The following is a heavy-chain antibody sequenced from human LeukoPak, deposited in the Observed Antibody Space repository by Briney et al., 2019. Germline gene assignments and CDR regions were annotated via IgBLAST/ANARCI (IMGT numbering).Heavy chain of an antibody. D-gene: IGHD3-10*01. CDR2: ISGYNGNT. CDR1: GYTFTRYG. CDR3: ARDSLYYGSGSYLGFDP. V-gene: IGHV1-18*01. J-gene: IGHJ5*02. Sequence: GASVKVSCKASGYTFTRYGISWVRQAPGQGLEWMGWISGYNGNTNYAEKLQARVTMTTDTSTSTVYMELRSLRSDDTAVYYCARDSLYYGSGSYLGFDPWGQGTLVTVSS.